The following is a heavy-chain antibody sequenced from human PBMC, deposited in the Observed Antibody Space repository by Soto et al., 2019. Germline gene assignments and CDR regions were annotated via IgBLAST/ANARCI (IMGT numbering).Heavy chain of an antibody. Sequence: EVQLLESGGGLVQPGGSLRLSCAASRFTFSSYAMSWVRQAPGKGLEWVSAISGSGGSTYYADSVKGRFTISRDNSKNALYLQMNSLRAEDTAVYYCAKGEAAAGTSSWFDPWGQGTQVTVSS. CDR1: RFTFSSYA. CDR3: AKGEAAAGTSSWFDP. D-gene: IGHD6-13*01. CDR2: ISGSGGST. V-gene: IGHV3-23*01. J-gene: IGHJ5*02.